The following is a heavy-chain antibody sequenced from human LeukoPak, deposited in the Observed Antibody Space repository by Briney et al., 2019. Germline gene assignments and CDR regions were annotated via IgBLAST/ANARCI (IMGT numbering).Heavy chain of an antibody. Sequence: PGGSLRLSCAASGFTFSSYGMHWVRQAPGKGLEWVAFIRYDGSNKYYADSVKGRFTISRDNSKNTLYPQMNSLRAEDTAVYYCAKAAIAAAFYYFDYWGQGTLVTVSS. V-gene: IGHV3-30*02. J-gene: IGHJ4*02. CDR1: GFTFSSYG. CDR2: IRYDGSNK. D-gene: IGHD6-13*01. CDR3: AKAAIAAAFYYFDY.